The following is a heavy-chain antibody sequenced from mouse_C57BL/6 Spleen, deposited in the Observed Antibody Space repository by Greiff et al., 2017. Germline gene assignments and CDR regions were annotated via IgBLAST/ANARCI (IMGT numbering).Heavy chain of an antibody. CDR3: AKNYGYDPYYAMGC. V-gene: IGHV2-5*01. CDR2: IWRGGST. CDR1: GFSLTSYG. Sequence: VQLMESGPGLVQPSQSLSITCTVSGFSLTSYGVHWVRQSPGKGLEWLGVIWRGGSTDYNAAFMSRLSNTKDNSKCKVFYIMSSLPADDTAMYYSAKNYGYDPYYAMGCWGQGASVTVSS. J-gene: IGHJ4*01. D-gene: IGHD2-2*01.